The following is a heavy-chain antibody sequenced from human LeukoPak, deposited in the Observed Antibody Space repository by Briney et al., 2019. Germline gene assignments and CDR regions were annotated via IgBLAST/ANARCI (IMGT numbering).Heavy chain of an antibody. Sequence: GSSVKVSCKASGGTFSSYAISWVRQAPGQGLEWMGGIIPIFGTANYAQKFQGRVTITADESTSTAYMELSSLRSEDTAVYYCARGADPVRYFDWSYDMPAHAFDIWGQGTMVTVSS. CDR2: IIPIFGTA. D-gene: IGHD3-9*01. J-gene: IGHJ3*02. CDR1: GGTFSSYA. CDR3: ARGADPVRYFDWSYDMPAHAFDI. V-gene: IGHV1-69*01.